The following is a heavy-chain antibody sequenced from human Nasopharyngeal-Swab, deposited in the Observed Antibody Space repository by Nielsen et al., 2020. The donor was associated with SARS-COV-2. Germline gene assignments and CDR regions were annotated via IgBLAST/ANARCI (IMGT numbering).Heavy chain of an antibody. CDR3: AGHPADFDY. Sequence: SETLSLTCAVYGGSLSDYHWSWIRQPPGKGLEWIGEMKPSGRTNYNPSLKSRVAISIDTSKNQFLLNLRSVTAADTAVFYCAGHPADFDYWGQGTLVTVSS. CDR2: MKPSGRT. J-gene: IGHJ4*02. CDR1: GGSLSDYH. V-gene: IGHV4-34*01.